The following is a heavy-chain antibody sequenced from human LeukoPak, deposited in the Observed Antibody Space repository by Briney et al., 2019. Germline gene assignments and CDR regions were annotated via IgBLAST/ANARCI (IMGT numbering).Heavy chain of an antibody. CDR3: ARDSTAWFGESGATDYYYGMDV. J-gene: IGHJ6*02. CDR2: IYTSGST. D-gene: IGHD3-10*01. CDR1: GGPISSYY. Sequence: SETLSLTCTVSGGPISSYYWSWIRQPAGKGLEWIGRIYTSGSTNYNPSLKSRVTMSVDTSKNQFSLKLSSVTAADTAVYYCARDSTAWFGESGATDYYYGMDVWGQGTTVTVSS. V-gene: IGHV4-4*07.